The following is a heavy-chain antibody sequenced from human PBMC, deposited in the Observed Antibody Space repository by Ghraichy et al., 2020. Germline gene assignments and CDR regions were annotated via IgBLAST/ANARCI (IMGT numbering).Heavy chain of an antibody. J-gene: IGHJ4*02. CDR1: GGSISSGGFY. CDR3: ARDYYDSSGYHWAYYFDD. Sequence: SETLSLTCTVSGGSISSGGFYWSWIRHLPGKGLEYIGYIYYNGNTYYNPSLKSRVTISADTSKNQFSLKLSSVTAADTAVYYCARDYYDSSGYHWAYYFDDWGQGTLVTVSS. D-gene: IGHD3-22*01. V-gene: IGHV4-31*03. CDR2: IYYNGNT.